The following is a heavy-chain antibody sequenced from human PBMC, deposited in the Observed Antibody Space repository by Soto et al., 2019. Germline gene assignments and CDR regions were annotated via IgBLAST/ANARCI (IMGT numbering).Heavy chain of an antibody. J-gene: IGHJ4*02. CDR3: ARQLAYCGGDCYTEPIDY. Sequence: QAQLVQSGAEVKKPGASVKVSCKTSGYTFTAYYIHWVRQAPGQGLEWVGWINPKTGDTKYAQKFQGRVTMAGGTSITTAYMDLGRLRSDDTAVYYCARQLAYCGGDCYTEPIDYWGQGTLVTVSS. CDR2: INPKTGDT. V-gene: IGHV1-2*02. D-gene: IGHD2-21*02. CDR1: GYTFTAYY.